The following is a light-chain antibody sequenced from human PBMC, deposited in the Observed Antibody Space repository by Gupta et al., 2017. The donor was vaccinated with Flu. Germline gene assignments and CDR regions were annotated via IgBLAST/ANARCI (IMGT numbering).Light chain of an antibody. CDR2: QDT. V-gene: IGLV3-1*01. CDR3: QAWDTFNVSVV. J-gene: IGLJ2*01. Sequence: GRSPLLVIYQDTEGPSGIPERFYGLNFGNPATLTIRGTQALDEADYYCQAWDTFNVSVVFGGGTKLNVL.